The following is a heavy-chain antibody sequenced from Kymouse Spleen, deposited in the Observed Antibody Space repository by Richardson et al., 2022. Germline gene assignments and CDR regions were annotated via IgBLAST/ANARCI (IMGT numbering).Heavy chain of an antibody. CDR2: ISWDGGST. V-gene: IGHV3-43*01. J-gene: IGHJ6*02. D-gene: IGHD3-10*01. Sequence: EVQLVESGGVVVQPGGSLRLSCAASGFTFDDYTMHWVRQAPGKGLEWVSLISWDGGSTYYADSVKGRFTISRDNSKNSLYLQMNSLRTEDTALYYCAKDIYYYGSGSYYNYHYYYYGMDVWGQGTTVTVSS. CDR3: AKDIYYYGSGSYYNYHYYYYGMDV. CDR1: GFTFDDYT.